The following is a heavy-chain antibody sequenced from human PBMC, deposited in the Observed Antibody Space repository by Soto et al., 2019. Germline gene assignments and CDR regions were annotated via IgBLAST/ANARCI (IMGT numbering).Heavy chain of an antibody. Sequence: GASVKVSCKASGYSFTSYYIHWVRQAPGQGLEWMGIIDPSGASTSYAQKFQGRVTMTRDTSTSTANMELSSLRSEDTALYYCTREPPRTSFFDYWGQGTLVTVSS. J-gene: IGHJ4*02. CDR2: IDPSGAST. CDR1: GYSFTSYY. V-gene: IGHV1-46*01. CDR3: TREPPRTSFFDY.